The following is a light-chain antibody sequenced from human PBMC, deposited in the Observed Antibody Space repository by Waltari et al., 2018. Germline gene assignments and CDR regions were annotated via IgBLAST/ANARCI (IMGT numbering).Light chain of an antibody. CDR2: AAS. Sequence: AIQMTQSPSSLSASVGDRVTITCRASQGIGNDVGWYQQTPGKAPKLLISAASSLQSGGPSRFSGSGSGTDFTLTISSLQPEDFATYYCLQDYHYPWTFGQGTKVEIK. J-gene: IGKJ1*01. CDR3: LQDYHYPWT. V-gene: IGKV1-6*02. CDR1: QGIGND.